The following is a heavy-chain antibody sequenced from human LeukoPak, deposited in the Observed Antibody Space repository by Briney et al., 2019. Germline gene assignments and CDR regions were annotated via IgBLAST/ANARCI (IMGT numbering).Heavy chain of an antibody. CDR2: INPSGGST. CDR3: ARDARLLWFGETFDYYYYYMDV. CDR1: GYTFTSYY. V-gene: IGHV1-46*01. Sequence: ASVKVSCKASGYTFTSYYMHWVRQAPGQGLEWMGIINPSGGSTSYAQKFQGRVTMTRDMSMSTVYMELSSLRSEDTAVYYCARDARLLWFGETFDYYYYYMDVWGKGTTVTVSS. J-gene: IGHJ6*03. D-gene: IGHD3-10*01.